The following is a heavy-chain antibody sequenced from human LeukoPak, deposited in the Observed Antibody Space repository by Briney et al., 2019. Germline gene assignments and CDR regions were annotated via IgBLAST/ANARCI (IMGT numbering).Heavy chain of an antibody. V-gene: IGHV1-3*01. J-gene: IGHJ4*02. CDR1: GYTFTSYA. CDR2: INAGNGNT. CDR3: ARSRHGSTFDY. Sequence: ASVKVSCKASGYTFTSYAMHWVRQAPGQRLEWMGWINAGNGNTKYSQKFQGWVTMTRDTSISTAYMELSRLRSDDTAVYYCARSRHGSTFDYWGQGTLVTVSS.